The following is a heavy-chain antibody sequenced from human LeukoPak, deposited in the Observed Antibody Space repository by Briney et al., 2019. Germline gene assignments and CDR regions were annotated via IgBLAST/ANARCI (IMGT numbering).Heavy chain of an antibody. CDR3: ASSSPTVVSDTYYYYAMDV. V-gene: IGHV3-74*01. D-gene: IGHD4-23*01. J-gene: IGHJ6*02. Sequence: GGSLRLSCAASGFTFSIYWMHWVRQAPGNGLVWVSRINSDGSTTTYADSVKGRFTISRDNAKNTLYLQMNSLRAEDTAVYYCASSSPTVVSDTYYYYAMDVWGQGTTVTVSS. CDR1: GFTFSIYW. CDR2: INSDGSTT.